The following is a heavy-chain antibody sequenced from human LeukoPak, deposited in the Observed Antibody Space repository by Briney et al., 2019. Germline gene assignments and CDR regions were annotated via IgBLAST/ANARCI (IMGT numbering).Heavy chain of an antibody. V-gene: IGHV4-38-2*01. CDR1: GYSISSGYY. J-gene: IGHJ6*03. CDR3: ARLRDYYYMDV. Sequence: PSETLSLTCAVSGYSISSGYYWGWIRQPPGKGLEWIGSIYHSGSTYYNPSLKSRVTISVDTSKNQFSLKLSSVTAADTAVYYYARLRDYYYMDVWGKGTTVPVSS. CDR2: IYHSGST.